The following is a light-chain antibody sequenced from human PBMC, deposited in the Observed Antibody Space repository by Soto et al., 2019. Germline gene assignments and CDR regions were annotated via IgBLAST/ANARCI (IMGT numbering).Light chain of an antibody. CDR3: SSYTSSSTYVV. V-gene: IGLV2-14*01. CDR1: SSDVGGYNY. J-gene: IGLJ2*01. CDR2: DFI. Sequence: QSALTQPASVSGSPGQSITISCTGTSSDVGGYNYVPWYQQHPGKPPKLMIYDFINRPSGVSNRFSGSKSGNTASLTISGLQAEDEADYYCSSYTSSSTYVVFGGGTKLTVL.